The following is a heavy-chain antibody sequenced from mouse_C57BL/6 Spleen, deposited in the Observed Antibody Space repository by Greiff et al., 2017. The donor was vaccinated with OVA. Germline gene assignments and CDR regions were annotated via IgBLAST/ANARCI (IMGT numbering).Heavy chain of an antibody. D-gene: IGHD2-4*01. V-gene: IGHV1-50*01. J-gene: IGHJ3*01. Sequence: QVQLQQPGAELVKPGASVKLSCKASGYTFTSYWMQWVKQRPGQGLEWIGEIDPSDSYTNYNQKFKGKATLTVDTSSSTAYMQLSSLTSEDSAVYDCASKAGYDFAWFAYWGQGTLVTVSA. CDR2: IDPSDSYT. CDR3: ASKAGYDFAWFAY. CDR1: GYTFTSYW.